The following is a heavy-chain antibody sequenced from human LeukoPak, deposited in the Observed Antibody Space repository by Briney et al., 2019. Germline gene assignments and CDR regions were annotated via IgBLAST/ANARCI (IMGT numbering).Heavy chain of an antibody. CDR2: IGDPGNT. J-gene: IGHJ4*02. CDR1: GFSFGNYA. D-gene: IGHD2-2*03. V-gene: IGHV3-23*01. CDR3: ATLGYCTSTSCSLVN. Sequence: GGSLRLSCAASGFSFGNYAMSWVRQAPGKGLEWVSTIGDPGNTYYADSVRGRITISRDNSKNTLYVQMNSLRTGDTAMYYCATLGYCTSTSCSLVNWGQGTLVTVSS.